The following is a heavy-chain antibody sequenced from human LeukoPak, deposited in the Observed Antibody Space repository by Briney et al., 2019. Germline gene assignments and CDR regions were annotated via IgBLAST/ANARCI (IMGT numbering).Heavy chain of an antibody. Sequence: ASVKVSCKASGYTFTNYYMHWVRQAPGQGLEWMGIINPSGGSTNYAQKFQGRVTMTRDMSMSTVYMELSSLRSEDTAVYYCARDAEIQLWFDYWGQGTLVTVSS. CDR1: GYTFTNYY. CDR2: INPSGGST. J-gene: IGHJ4*02. D-gene: IGHD5-18*01. CDR3: ARDAEIQLWFDY. V-gene: IGHV1-46*01.